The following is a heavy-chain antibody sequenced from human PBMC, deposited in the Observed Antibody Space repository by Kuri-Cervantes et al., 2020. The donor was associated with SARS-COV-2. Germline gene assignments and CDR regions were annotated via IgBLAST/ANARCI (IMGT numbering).Heavy chain of an antibody. J-gene: IGHJ4*02. CDR2: ISSGRRSI. Sequence: GESLKISCAASGFTFGASDMNWVRQSPGKGLEWVSYISSGRRSIYYTDAVKGRFTISRDNGKNSLFLQMNSLRAEDTAVYYYVRGIVGPGYGITGSYLDSWGQGVLVTVSS. D-gene: IGHD1-20*01. V-gene: IGHV3-48*01. CDR1: GFTFGASD. CDR3: VRGIVGPGYGITGSYLDS.